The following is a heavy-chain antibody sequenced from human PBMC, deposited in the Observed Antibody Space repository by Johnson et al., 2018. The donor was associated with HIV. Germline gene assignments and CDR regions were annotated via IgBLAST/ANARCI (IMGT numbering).Heavy chain of an antibody. CDR2: IYRGGSS. J-gene: IGHJ3*02. CDR3: ARESDKWELRPGAFDI. CDR1: DFTVGSIY. Sequence: VQLVESGGGLVQPGGSLRLSCAASDFTVGSIYMSWVRQAPGKGLEWVSLIYRGGSSYYADSVKGRFTISRDNSKNTLYLQMTSLRAEDTAVYYCARESDKWELRPGAFDIWGQGTMVTVSS. V-gene: IGHV3-66*01. D-gene: IGHD1-26*01.